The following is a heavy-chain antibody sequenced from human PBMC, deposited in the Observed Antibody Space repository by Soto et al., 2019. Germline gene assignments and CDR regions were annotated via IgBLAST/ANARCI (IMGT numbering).Heavy chain of an antibody. CDR1: GFTFSSYE. J-gene: IGHJ4*02. CDR3: ARETHFIDY. CDR2: ISSTGTSM. Sequence: VQLVESVGDLVQPGGSLRLSCAASGFTFSSYEMNWVRQAPGKGLEWVSYISSTGTSMDYADSVKGRFTISRDNAKTSLFLQLKRLRDEDTAVYYCARETHFIDYWGQGTLVSVS. V-gene: IGHV3-48*03.